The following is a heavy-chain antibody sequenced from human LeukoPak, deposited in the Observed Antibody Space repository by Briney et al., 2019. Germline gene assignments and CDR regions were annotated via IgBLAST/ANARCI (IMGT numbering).Heavy chain of an antibody. CDR2: ISGSGGRT. CDR1: GFTFSSYA. Sequence: GGSLRLSCAASGFTFSSYAMSWVRHAPGKGLEWVSAISGSGGRTYYADSVKGRFTISRDNSKNTLYLQMNSLRAEDTAVYYCAKVQLEYSSSTESPGNDYWGQGTLVTVSS. V-gene: IGHV3-23*01. J-gene: IGHJ4*02. D-gene: IGHD6-6*01. CDR3: AKVQLEYSSSTESPGNDY.